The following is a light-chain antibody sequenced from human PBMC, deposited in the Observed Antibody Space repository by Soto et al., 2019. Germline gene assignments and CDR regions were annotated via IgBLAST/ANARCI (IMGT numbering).Light chain of an antibody. CDR3: QQRSNWPPYT. CDR2: DAS. Sequence: EIVLTPSPATLSLSPGERATLSCRASQSVSSYLAWYQQKPGQAPRLLIYDASNRATGIPARSSGSGSGTDFTLTISSLEPEDFAVYYCQQRSNWPPYTFGQGTKLEIK. CDR1: QSVSSY. V-gene: IGKV3-11*01. J-gene: IGKJ2*01.